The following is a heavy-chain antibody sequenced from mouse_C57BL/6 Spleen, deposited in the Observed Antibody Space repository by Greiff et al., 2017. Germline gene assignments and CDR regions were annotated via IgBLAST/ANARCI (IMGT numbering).Heavy chain of an antibody. Sequence: VQLQQPGAELVRPGSSVKLSCKASGYTFTSYWMDWVKQRPGQGLEWIGNIYPSDSETHYNQKFKDKATLTVDKSSSTAYMQLSSLTSEDSAVYYFARRLRSDYFDYWGQGTTLTVSS. V-gene: IGHV1-61*01. CDR3: ARRLRSDYFDY. J-gene: IGHJ2*01. CDR1: GYTFTSYW. CDR2: IYPSDSET.